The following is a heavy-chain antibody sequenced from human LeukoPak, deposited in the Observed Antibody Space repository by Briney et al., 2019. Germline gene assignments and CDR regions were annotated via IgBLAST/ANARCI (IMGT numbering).Heavy chain of an antibody. CDR3: ARAYGGVINLDC. V-gene: IGHV3-21*01. D-gene: IGHD3-16*01. J-gene: IGHJ4*02. CDR2: ISSSSSYI. CDR1: GFTFSSYS. Sequence: GGSLRLSCAASGFTFSSYSMNWVRQAPGKGLEWVSSISSSSSYIYYADSVKGRFTISRDNAKNSLYLQMNSLRAEDTAVYYCARAYGGVINLDCWGQGTLVTVSS.